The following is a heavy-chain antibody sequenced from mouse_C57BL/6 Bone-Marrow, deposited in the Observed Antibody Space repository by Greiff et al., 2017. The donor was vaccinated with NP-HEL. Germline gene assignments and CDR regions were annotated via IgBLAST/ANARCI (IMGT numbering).Heavy chain of an antibody. J-gene: IGHJ1*03. CDR3: ARGYGSSLYWYFDV. Sequence: VKLMESGAELARPGASVKLSCTASGYTFTSYGISWVKQRTGQGLEWIGEIYPRSGNTYYNEKFKGKATLTADKSSSTAYMELRSLTSEDAAVYFWARGYGSSLYWYFDVWGTGTTVTVSS. D-gene: IGHD1-1*01. V-gene: IGHV1-81*01. CDR2: IYPRSGNT. CDR1: GYTFTSYG.